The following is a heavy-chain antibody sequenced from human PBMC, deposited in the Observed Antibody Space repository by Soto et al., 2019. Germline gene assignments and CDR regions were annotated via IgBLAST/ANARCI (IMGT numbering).Heavy chain of an antibody. J-gene: IGHJ6*02. CDR1: GFTFRNYA. D-gene: IGHD2-2*02. CDR2: IDRSGGTS. V-gene: IGHV3-23*01. CDR3: ARGDCSAAGCYIHYYYGMDG. Sequence: EVRLLQSGGGSGQPGGSLRLPCAAAGFTFRNYAMSWVRQAPGKGLEWVSAIDRSGGTSYYADSVKGRFTISRDNAKNTLYPQRNSLRADDTAVYYGARGDCSAAGCYIHYYYGMDGWGQGTTVTVSS.